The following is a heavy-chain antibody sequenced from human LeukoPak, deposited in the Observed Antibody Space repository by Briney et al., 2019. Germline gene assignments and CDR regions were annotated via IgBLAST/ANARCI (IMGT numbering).Heavy chain of an antibody. CDR2: IKTKTDGGTT. CDR3: TTTYDYAWGSYHNY. D-gene: IGHD3-16*02. CDR1: GFTFSNAW. J-gene: IGHJ4*02. V-gene: IGHV3-15*01. Sequence: GGSLRPSCVASGFTFSNAWMGWVRQAPGKGLEWVGRIKTKTDGGTTEYVAPVKGRFTLSRDDSKNTLYLQMNSLKTEDTAVYFCTTTYDYAWGSYHNYWGQGTLVSVSS.